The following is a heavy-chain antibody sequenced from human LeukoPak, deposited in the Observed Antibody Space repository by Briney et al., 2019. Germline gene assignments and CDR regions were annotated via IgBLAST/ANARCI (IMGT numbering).Heavy chain of an antibody. CDR3: ARGLRGNYGSGSRYYYGMDV. J-gene: IGHJ6*04. Sequence: PSETLSLTCAVYGGSFSGYYWSWIRQPPGKGLEWIGEINRSGSTNYNPSLKSRVTISVDTSKNQFSLKLSSVTAADTAVYYCARGLRGNYGSGSRYYYGMDVWGKGTTVTVSS. CDR1: GGSFSGYY. D-gene: IGHD3-10*01. CDR2: INRSGST. V-gene: IGHV4-34*01.